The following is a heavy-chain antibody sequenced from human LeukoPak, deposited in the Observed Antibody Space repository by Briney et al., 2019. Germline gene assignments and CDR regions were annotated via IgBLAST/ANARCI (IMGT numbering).Heavy chain of an antibody. D-gene: IGHD3-22*01. V-gene: IGHV3-7*03. CDR1: GFTFSSYW. J-gene: IGHJ4*02. Sequence: GGSLRLSCAASGFTFSSYWMNWARQAPGKGLEWVASINHNGNVNYYVDSVKGRFTISRDNAKNSLYLQMSNLRAEDTAVYYCATSADSSGNDWGQGTLVTVSS. CDR2: INHNGNVN. CDR3: ATSADSSGND.